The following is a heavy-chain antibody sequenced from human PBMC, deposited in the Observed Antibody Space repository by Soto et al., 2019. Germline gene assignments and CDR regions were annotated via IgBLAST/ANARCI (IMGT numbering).Heavy chain of an antibody. D-gene: IGHD3-3*01. CDR3: AKVGVASYGMDV. CDR1: GFTFISYG. CDR2: ISYDGSNK. V-gene: IGHV3-30*18. J-gene: IGHJ6*02. Sequence: GGSLRLSCAVSGFTFISYGMHWVRPAPGKGLEWVAVISYDGSNKYYADSVKGRFTISRDNSKNTLYLQMNSLRAEDTAVYYCAKVGVASYGMDVWGQGTTVTVSS.